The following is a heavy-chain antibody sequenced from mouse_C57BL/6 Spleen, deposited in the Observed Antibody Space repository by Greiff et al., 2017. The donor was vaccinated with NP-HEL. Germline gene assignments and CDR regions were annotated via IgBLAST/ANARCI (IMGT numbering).Heavy chain of an antibody. Sequence: EVKLMESEGGLVQPGSSMKLSCTASGFTFSDYYMAWVRQVPEKGLEWVANINYDGSSTYYLDSLKSRFIISRDNAKNILYLQMSSLKSEDTATYYCARESYGSSYNWYFDVWGTGTTVTVSS. V-gene: IGHV5-16*01. CDR1: GFTFSDYY. CDR3: ARESYGSSYNWYFDV. CDR2: INYDGSST. D-gene: IGHD1-1*01. J-gene: IGHJ1*03.